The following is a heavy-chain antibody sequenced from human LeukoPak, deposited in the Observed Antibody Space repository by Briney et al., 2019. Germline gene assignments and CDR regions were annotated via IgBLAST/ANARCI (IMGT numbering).Heavy chain of an antibody. D-gene: IGHD3-16*02. Sequence: GRSLRLSCAASGFTFSNYAMHWVRQAPGKGLEWVAVISNDGNDKYNADSVKGRFTISRDNSKNTLYLQMNSLRAEDTAVYYCAKDYVWGSYRYSGFDYWGQGTLVTVSS. V-gene: IGHV3-30-3*01. J-gene: IGHJ4*02. CDR1: GFTFSNYA. CDR2: ISNDGNDK. CDR3: AKDYVWGSYRYSGFDY.